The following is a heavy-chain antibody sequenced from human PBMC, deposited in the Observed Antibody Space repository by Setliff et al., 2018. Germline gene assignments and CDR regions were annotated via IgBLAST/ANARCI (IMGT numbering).Heavy chain of an antibody. V-gene: IGHV4-39*01. CDR3: AKVDIDYIMTRDNTWQYLFYMDV. CDR1: GDSLSSGTQY. J-gene: IGHJ6*03. D-gene: IGHD5-12*01. CDR2: INYSGST. Sequence: SETVSLTCSVLGDSLSSGTQYWAWIRQPPGKGLEWIGNINYSGSTYYNPSLKSRVTMSVDASKNQVSLKVTSVTAEDTAVYYCAKVDIDYIMTRDNTWQYLFYMDVWGRGTTVTVSS.